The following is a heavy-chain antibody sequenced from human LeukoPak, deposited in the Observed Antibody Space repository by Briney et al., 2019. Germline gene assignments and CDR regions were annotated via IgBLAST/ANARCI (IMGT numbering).Heavy chain of an antibody. Sequence: SETLSLTCTVSGCSITSYYWSWIRQPPGKGQEWIGYIHYSGSTNYNPSLKSRVTISVDTSKNQFSLKLNSVTAADTAVYYCARAGYSSNWYSAFDIWGQGTMVTVSS. J-gene: IGHJ3*02. CDR1: GCSITSYY. V-gene: IGHV4-59*01. CDR3: ARAGYSSNWYSAFDI. D-gene: IGHD6-13*01. CDR2: IHYSGST.